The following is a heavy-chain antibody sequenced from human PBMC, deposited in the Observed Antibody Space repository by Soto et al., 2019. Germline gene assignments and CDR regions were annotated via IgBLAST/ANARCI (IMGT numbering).Heavy chain of an antibody. CDR3: ARVEGYCSSTSCYCPD. D-gene: IGHD2-2*01. V-gene: IGHV4-59*01. CDR2: IYYSGST. CDR1: GSSISIYY. J-gene: IGHJ4*02. Sequence: SETLSLTCTVSGSSISIYYWSWIRQPPGKGLEWIGYIYYSGSTNYNPSLKSRVTISVDTSKNQFSLKLSSVTAADTAVYYCARVEGYCSSTSCYCPDWGQGTLVTVSS.